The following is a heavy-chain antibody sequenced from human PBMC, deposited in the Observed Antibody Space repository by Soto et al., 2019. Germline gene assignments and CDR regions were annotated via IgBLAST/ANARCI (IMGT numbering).Heavy chain of an antibody. CDR1: GFTFSSYG. V-gene: IGHV3-33*01. CDR3: AGGYSSSWYLS. D-gene: IGHD6-13*01. Sequence: QVQLVESGGGVVQPGRSLRLSCAASGFTFSSYGMHWVRQAPGKGLEWVAVIWYDGSNKYYADSVKGRFTIYRDNSKNTLYLQRNSLRAEDTAVYYCAGGYSSSWYLSWGQGPLVTVSS. J-gene: IGHJ5*02. CDR2: IWYDGSNK.